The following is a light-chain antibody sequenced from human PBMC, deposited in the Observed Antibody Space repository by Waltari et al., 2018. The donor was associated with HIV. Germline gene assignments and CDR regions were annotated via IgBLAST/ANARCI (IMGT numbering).Light chain of an antibody. CDR3: QSYDTILSGPVVV. Sequence: QSVLTQPPSLSGAPGQRVTISCTGSSSNIGAGYDVHWYQKHPGTAPKLLIYGNSHRPSGVPDRFSGSKSGTSVSLAISGLQAEDEADYYCQSYDTILSGPVVVFGGGTKLTVL. CDR1: SSNIGAGYD. V-gene: IGLV1-40*01. CDR2: GNS. J-gene: IGLJ2*01.